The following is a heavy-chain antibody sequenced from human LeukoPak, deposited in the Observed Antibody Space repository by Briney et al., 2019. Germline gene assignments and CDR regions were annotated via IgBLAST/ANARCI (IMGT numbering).Heavy chain of an antibody. CDR3: AKTYYYDSSGYYQYNFDY. J-gene: IGHJ4*02. Sequence: PGGSLRLSCAASGFTFSSYAMSWVRQAPGKGLEWVSAISGSGGSTYYADSVKGRFTISRDNSKNTLYLQMNSLRAEDTAVYYCAKTYYYDSSGYYQYNFDYWGQGTLVTVSS. V-gene: IGHV3-23*01. CDR2: ISGSGGST. CDR1: GFTFSSYA. D-gene: IGHD3-22*01.